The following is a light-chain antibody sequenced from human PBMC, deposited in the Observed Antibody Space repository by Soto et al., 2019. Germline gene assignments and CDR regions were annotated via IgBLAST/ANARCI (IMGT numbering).Light chain of an antibody. CDR1: QSVSNK. Sequence: ETVMTQSPDTLSVSAWERATLSCRASQSVSNKLARYQQKPGQAPRLLIYGSSTRATGIPARFSGSGSGTEFTLTISSLQSEDFATYYCQQYNSYTWTFGQGTKVDIK. CDR2: GSS. CDR3: QQYNSYTWT. V-gene: IGKV3D-15*01. J-gene: IGKJ1*01.